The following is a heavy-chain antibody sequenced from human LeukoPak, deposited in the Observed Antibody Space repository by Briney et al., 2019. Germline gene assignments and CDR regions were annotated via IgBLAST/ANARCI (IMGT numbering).Heavy chain of an antibody. CDR3: ARDRGGNAFDI. D-gene: IGHD3-10*01. CDR1: GFTFSSYW. Sequence: GGSLRLSCAASGFTFSSYWMSRVRQAPGKGLEWVAVISYDGSNKYYADSVKGRFTISRDNSKNTLYLQMNSLRAADTAVYYCARDRGGNAFDIWGQGTMVTVSS. V-gene: IGHV3-30*03. CDR2: ISYDGSNK. J-gene: IGHJ3*02.